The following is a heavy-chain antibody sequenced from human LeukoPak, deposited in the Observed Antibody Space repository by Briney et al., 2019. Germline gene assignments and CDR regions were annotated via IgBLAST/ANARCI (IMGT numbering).Heavy chain of an antibody. J-gene: IGHJ4*02. Sequence: GGSLRLSCAASGFPFSNVWMSWVRQAPGKGLEWVSATSGSGGSTYYADSVKGRFTISRDNSKNTLYLQMNGLRAEDTAVYYCAKVIAVAYYYFDYWGQGTLVTVSS. D-gene: IGHD6-19*01. CDR2: TSGSGGST. CDR1: GFPFSNVW. CDR3: AKVIAVAYYYFDY. V-gene: IGHV3-23*01.